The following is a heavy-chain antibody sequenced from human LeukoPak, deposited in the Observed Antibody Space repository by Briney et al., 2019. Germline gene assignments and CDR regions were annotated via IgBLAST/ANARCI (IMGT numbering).Heavy chain of an antibody. D-gene: IGHD5-12*01. CDR2: IRFDGRNK. V-gene: IGHV3-30*02. J-gene: IGHJ4*02. CDR1: GFSFSNYG. CDR3: ANEDSGYGFVY. Sequence: GGSLRLSCAASGFSFSNYGMPWVRQAPGKGLEWVAFIRFDGRNKFYADSVKGRFTISRDNSKNTLSLQMNSLRAEDTAVYYCANEDSGYGFVYWGQGTLVTVSA.